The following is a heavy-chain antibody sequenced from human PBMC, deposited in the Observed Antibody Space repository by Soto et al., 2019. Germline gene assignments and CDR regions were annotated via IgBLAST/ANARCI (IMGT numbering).Heavy chain of an antibody. Sequence: QVQLVQSGAEEKKPGASVKVSCKASGYTFTSYAMHWVRQAPGQRLEWMGWINAGNGNTKYSQKFQGRVTITRDTSASTAYMELSSLRSEDTAVYYCARGVELLHYYSGMDVWGQGTTVTVSS. V-gene: IGHV1-3*05. D-gene: IGHD1-26*01. CDR1: GYTFTSYA. J-gene: IGHJ6*02. CDR3: ARGVELLHYYSGMDV. CDR2: INAGNGNT.